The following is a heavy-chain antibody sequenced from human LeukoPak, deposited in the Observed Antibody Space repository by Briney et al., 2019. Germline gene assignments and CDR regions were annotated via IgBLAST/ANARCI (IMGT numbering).Heavy chain of an antibody. J-gene: IGHJ4*02. CDR1: GFTFSSYG. V-gene: IGHV3-33*01. D-gene: IGHD3-22*01. CDR3: ATSVVVITPVRGAVDY. Sequence: PGRSLRLSCAASGFTFSSYGMHWVRQAPGKGLEWVAVIWYDGSNKYYADSVKGRFTISRDNSMNTLYLQMNSLRAEDTAVYYCATSVVVITPVRGAVDYWGQGTLVTVSS. CDR2: IWYDGSNK.